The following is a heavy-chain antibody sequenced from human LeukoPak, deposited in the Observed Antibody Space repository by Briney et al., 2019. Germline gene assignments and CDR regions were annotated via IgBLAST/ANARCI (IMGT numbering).Heavy chain of an antibody. CDR3: AYYYDSSGDY. D-gene: IGHD3-22*01. V-gene: IGHV3-30*02. CDR1: GFTFSSYG. J-gene: IGHJ4*02. CDR2: IRYDGSNK. Sequence: GGSLRLSCAASGFTFSSYGMHWVRQAPGKGLEWVAFIRYDGSNKYYADSVKGRSTISRDNSKNTLYLQMNSLRAEDTAVYYCAYYYDSSGDYWGQGTLVTVSS.